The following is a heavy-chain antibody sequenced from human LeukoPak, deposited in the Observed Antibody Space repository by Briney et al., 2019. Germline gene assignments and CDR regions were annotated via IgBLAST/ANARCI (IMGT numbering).Heavy chain of an antibody. CDR1: VFTFSRNS. V-gene: IGHV3-21*01. Sequence: GGSLRLSCAASVFTFSRNSMNWVRQAPGRGLEWVSSISSSSSYIYYADSMKGRFTISRDNDKNSLFLQMNSLRAEDTAVYYCARGSGPTLTTVDYWGQGTLVTVSS. CDR3: ARGSGPTLTTVDY. D-gene: IGHD4-17*01. J-gene: IGHJ4*02. CDR2: ISSSSSYI.